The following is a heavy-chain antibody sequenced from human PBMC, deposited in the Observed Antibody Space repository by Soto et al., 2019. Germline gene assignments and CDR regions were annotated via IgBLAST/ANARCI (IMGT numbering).Heavy chain of an antibody. V-gene: IGHV4-59*08. CDR1: GGSISNDY. Sequence: SETLSLTCTVSGGSISNDYWSWIRQPPGKGLEWIGYIYYTGSTNYNPSLRSRVTISVDTSKNQFSLKLTYVTAADTAMYYCARPKTIGAAAGKGWFDPWGQGTLVTVSS. CDR2: IYYTGST. J-gene: IGHJ5*02. D-gene: IGHD6-13*01. CDR3: ARPKTIGAAAGKGWFDP.